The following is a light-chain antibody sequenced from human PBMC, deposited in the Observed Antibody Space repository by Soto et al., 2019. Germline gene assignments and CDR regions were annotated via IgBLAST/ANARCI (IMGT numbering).Light chain of an antibody. CDR2: WAS. J-gene: IGKJ4*01. CDR1: QNILYTSNNKNY. CDR3: QKYYSSPPT. Sequence: IVMTQSPDSLAVSLGDRATINCKSSQNILYTSNNKNYLAWYQQRPGQPPKLLLYWASTREFEVPDRFSGSGSGSTLNLTNSSLQADNVAVYLGQKYYSSPPTFGGGTNVDIK. V-gene: IGKV4-1*01.